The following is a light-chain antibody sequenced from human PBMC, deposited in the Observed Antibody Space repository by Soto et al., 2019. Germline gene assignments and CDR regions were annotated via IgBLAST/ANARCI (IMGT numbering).Light chain of an antibody. V-gene: IGKV1-5*03. Sequence: DIQMTQSPSTLSASVGDRVTITCRASQSISSWLAWYQQKPGKAPKLLIYKASSLESGVPSRFSGSGSGTEFTLTISSLQPDDFATYYCQQYNRYSSYTVGQGTKLEIK. CDR2: KAS. CDR1: QSISSW. J-gene: IGKJ2*01. CDR3: QQYNRYSSYT.